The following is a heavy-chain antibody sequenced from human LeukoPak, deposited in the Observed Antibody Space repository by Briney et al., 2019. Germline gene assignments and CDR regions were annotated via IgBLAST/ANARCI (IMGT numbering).Heavy chain of an antibody. Sequence: SQTLSLTCVVSGGSISSTIYSWGWIRQPPGKGLEWIGNIYHSGSTYYNPSLESRVTISVDRSKNHFSLNLRSVTAADSAVYFCVRESGPTADDAFDIWGQGTTVTVSS. CDR3: VRESGPTADDAFDI. D-gene: IGHD2-21*02. V-gene: IGHV4-30-2*01. CDR1: GGSISSTIYS. J-gene: IGHJ3*02. CDR2: IYHSGST.